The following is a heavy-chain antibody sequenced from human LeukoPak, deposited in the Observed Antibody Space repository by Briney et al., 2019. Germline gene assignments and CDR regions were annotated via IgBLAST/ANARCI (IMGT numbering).Heavy chain of an antibody. CDR3: ARVGSGSNYYYYGMDV. V-gene: IGHV1-69*04. D-gene: IGHD3-10*01. Sequence: SVKVSCKASGGTFSSYAISWVRQAPGQGLEWMGRIIPILGIANYAQKFQGRVTITADKSTSTAYMELSSLRSEDTAVCYCARVGSGSNYYYYGMDVWGQGTTVTVSS. J-gene: IGHJ6*02. CDR2: IIPILGIA. CDR1: GGTFSSYA.